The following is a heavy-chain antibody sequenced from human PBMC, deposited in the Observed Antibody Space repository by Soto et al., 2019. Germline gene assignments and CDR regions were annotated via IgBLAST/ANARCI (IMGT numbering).Heavy chain of an antibody. J-gene: IGHJ4*02. V-gene: IGHV1-8*01. CDR1: GYTFTSYD. D-gene: IGHD6-19*01. CDR2: MNPNGGNA. Sequence: QVQLVQSGAEVKKPGASVKVSCKASGYTFTSYDINWVRQATGQGLEWMGWMNPNGGNAGYAQKFQGRVTMTRNTSISIAYFELSSLISENTAVYYCAREYSSGWSKDWGQAPRVTVSS. CDR3: AREYSSGWSKD.